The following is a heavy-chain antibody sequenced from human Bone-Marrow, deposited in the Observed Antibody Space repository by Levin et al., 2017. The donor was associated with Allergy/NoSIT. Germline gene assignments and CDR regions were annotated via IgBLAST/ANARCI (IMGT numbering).Heavy chain of an antibody. Sequence: PSETLSLTCTVSGGSISSGDYYWSWIRQPPGKGLEWIGYIYYSGSTYYNPSLKSRVTISVDTSKNQFSLKLSSVTAADTAVYYCARGAQSMTMIVHWGQGTLVTVSS. CDR3: ARGAQSMTMIVH. D-gene: IGHD3-22*01. CDR2: IYYSGST. J-gene: IGHJ4*02. V-gene: IGHV4-30-4*01. CDR1: GGSISSGDYY.